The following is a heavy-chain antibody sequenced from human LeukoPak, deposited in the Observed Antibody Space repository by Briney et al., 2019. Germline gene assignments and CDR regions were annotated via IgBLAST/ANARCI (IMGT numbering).Heavy chain of an antibody. CDR1: GFTFSSYG. CDR3: AKDMTTVTTGFDY. Sequence: GGSLRLSCAASGFTFSSYGMHWVRQAPGKGLEWVAFIRYDGSNKYYADSVKGRFTISRDNSKNTLYLQMNSLRAEDTAVYYCAKDMTTVTTGFDYWGQGTLVTVSS. CDR2: IRYDGSNK. J-gene: IGHJ4*02. V-gene: IGHV3-30*02. D-gene: IGHD4-17*01.